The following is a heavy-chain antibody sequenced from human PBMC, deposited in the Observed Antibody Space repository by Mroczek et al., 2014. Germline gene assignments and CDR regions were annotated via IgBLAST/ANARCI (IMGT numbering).Heavy chain of an antibody. D-gene: IGHD6-6*01. CDR2: IRSKAYGGTT. CDR1: GFTFGDYA. J-gene: IGHJ6*02. CDR3: TRVLEQLVFEYGMDV. V-gene: IGHV3-49*03. Sequence: VQLVQSVGGLVQPGRSLRLSCTASGFTFGDYAMSWFRQAPGKGLEWVGFIRSKAYGGTTEYAASVKGRFTISRDDSKSIAYLQMNSLKTEDTAVYYCTRVLEQLVFEYGMDVWGQGTTVTVSS.